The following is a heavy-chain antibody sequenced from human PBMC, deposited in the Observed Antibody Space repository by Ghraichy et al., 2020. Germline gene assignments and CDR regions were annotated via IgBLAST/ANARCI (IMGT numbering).Heavy chain of an antibody. CDR3: ARQWRFLEWSIGSRYYYGMDV. Sequence: SETLSLTCTVSGGSISSSSYYWGWIRQPPGKGLEWIGSIYYSGSTYYNPSLKSRVTISVDTSKNQFSLKLSSVTAADTAVYYCARQWRFLEWSIGSRYYYGMDVWGQGTTVTVSS. CDR1: GGSISSSSYY. CDR2: IYYSGST. J-gene: IGHJ6*02. V-gene: IGHV4-39*01. D-gene: IGHD3-3*01.